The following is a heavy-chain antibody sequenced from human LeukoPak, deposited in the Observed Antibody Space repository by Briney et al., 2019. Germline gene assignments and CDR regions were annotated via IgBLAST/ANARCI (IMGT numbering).Heavy chain of an antibody. CDR2: IYYIVSS. CDR3: ARESNYHGSGTGWFDP. J-gene: IGHJ5*02. D-gene: IGHD3-10*01. V-gene: IGHV4-39*07. Sequence: SETLSLTCSVSGGSISSSSSYWGWIRQPPGKGLEWIGSIYYIVSSFDNPALKSRVTISVDTSKNQFSLKLSSVTAADTAVYYCARESNYHGSGTGWFDPWGQGTLVTVSS. CDR1: GGSISSSSSY.